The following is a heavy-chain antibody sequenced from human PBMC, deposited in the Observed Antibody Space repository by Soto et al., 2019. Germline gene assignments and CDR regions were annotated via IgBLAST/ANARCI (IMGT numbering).Heavy chain of an antibody. V-gene: IGHV1-46*03. J-gene: IGHJ3*02. CDR2: INPSGGST. CDR3: ARDEVGYDYIWGSYRGRDAFDI. D-gene: IGHD3-16*02. Sequence: QVQLVQSGAEVKKPGASVKVSCKASGYTFTSHYIQWVRQAPGQGLEWMGLINPSGGSTSNAQKCQGRGTMTRDMSTRTVYMELSSLRSEDTAVYYCARDEVGYDYIWGSYRGRDAFDIWGQGTMVTVSS. CDR1: GYTFTSHY.